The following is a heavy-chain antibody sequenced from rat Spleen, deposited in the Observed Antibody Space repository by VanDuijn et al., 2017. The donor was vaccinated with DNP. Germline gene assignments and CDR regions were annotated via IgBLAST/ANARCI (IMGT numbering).Heavy chain of an antibody. CDR3: ARHSPVNYGGGMDA. Sequence: EVQLVESGGGLVQPGRSLKLSCAASGFTFSDYAMAWVRQAPKKGLEWVATISYDGSRTYYRDSVKGRFTISRDNAKSTLYLQMDSLRSEDTATYYCARHSPVNYGGGMDAWGQGTSVTVSS. D-gene: IGHD1-11*01. J-gene: IGHJ4*01. CDR1: GFTFSDYA. CDR2: ISYDGSRT. V-gene: IGHV5-17*01.